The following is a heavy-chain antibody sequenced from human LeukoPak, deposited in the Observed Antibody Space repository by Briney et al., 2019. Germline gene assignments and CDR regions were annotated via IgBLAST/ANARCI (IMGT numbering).Heavy chain of an antibody. V-gene: IGHV4-59*12. CDR1: GGSISSYY. J-gene: IGHJ4*02. CDR2: IYHSGST. CDR3: ARERGAPSGGGFDY. Sequence: SETLSLTCTVSGGSISSYYWSWIRQPPGKGLEWIGYIYHSGSTYYNPSLKSRVTISVDRSKNQSSLKLSSVTAADTAVYYCARERGAPSGGGFDYWGQGTLVTVSS. D-gene: IGHD2-15*01.